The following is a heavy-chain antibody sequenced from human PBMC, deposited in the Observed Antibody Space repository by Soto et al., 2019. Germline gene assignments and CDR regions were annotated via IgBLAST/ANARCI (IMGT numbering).Heavy chain of an antibody. CDR3: ARGGYYDFWSGYYANWFDS. D-gene: IGHD3-3*01. CDR1: GGSFSGYY. J-gene: IGHJ5*01. V-gene: IGHV4-34*01. Sequence: PSETLSLTCAVYGGSFSGYYWSWIRQPPGKGLEWIGEINHSGSTNYNPSLKSRVTISVDTSKNQFSLKLSSVTAADTAVYYCARGGYYDFWSGYYANWFDSWGQGTLVTVSS. CDR2: INHSGST.